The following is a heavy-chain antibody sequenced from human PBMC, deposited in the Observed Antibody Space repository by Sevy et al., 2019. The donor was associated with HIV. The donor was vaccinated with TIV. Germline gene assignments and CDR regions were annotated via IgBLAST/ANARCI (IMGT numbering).Heavy chain of an antibody. J-gene: IGHJ4*02. CDR1: GYTFTSYG. Sequence: ASVKVSCKASGYTFTSYGISWVRQAPGQGLEGMGWISAYNGNTNYAQKLQGRVTMTTDTSTSTAYMELRSLRSDDTAVYSCARDRDDSGPCDYWGQGTLVTVSS. D-gene: IGHD3-22*01. V-gene: IGHV1-18*01. CDR3: ARDRDDSGPCDY. CDR2: ISAYNGNT.